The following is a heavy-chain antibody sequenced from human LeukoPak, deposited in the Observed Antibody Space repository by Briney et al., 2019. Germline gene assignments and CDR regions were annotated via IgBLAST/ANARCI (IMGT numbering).Heavy chain of an antibody. CDR3: ARASWGYEFDH. V-gene: IGHV3-53*01. CDR2: IYSNGNT. Sequence: PGGSLRLSCAASGFAVSTSYMSWVRQAPGKGLEWVSVIYSNGNTYHADSVKGRFNISRDNSKNTVYLQMNSLRAEDTAVYYCARASWGYEFDHWGQGSLVTVSS. J-gene: IGHJ4*02. CDR1: GFAVSTSY. D-gene: IGHD7-27*01.